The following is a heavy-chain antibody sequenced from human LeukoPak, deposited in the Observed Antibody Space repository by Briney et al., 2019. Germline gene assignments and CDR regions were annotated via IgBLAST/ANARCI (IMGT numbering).Heavy chain of an antibody. CDR3: AREGRVRAISGRFDY. V-gene: IGHV1-8*01. J-gene: IGHJ4*02. D-gene: IGHD3-3*01. Sequence: ASVKVSCKASGYTFTSYDINWVRQATGQGLEWMGWMNPNSGNTGYAQKFQGRVTMTRNTSISTAYMELSRLGSDDTAVHYCAREGRVRAISGRFDYWGQGTLVTVSS. CDR1: GYTFTSYD. CDR2: MNPNSGNT.